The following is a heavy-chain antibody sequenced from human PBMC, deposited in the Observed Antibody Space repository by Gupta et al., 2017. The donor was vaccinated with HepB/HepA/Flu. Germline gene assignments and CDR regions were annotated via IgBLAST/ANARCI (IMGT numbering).Heavy chain of an antibody. CDR3: AREMGHYGGNSGPLGY. V-gene: IGHV1-69*06. Sequence: QVQLVQSGAEVKKPGSSVKVSCKASGGTFSSYAISWVRQAPGQGLEWMGGIIPIFGTANYAQKFQGRVTITADKSTSTAYMELSSLRSEDTAVYYCAREMGHYGGNSGPLGYWGQGTLVTVSS. CDR2: IIPIFGTA. D-gene: IGHD4-23*01. J-gene: IGHJ4*02. CDR1: GGTFSSYA.